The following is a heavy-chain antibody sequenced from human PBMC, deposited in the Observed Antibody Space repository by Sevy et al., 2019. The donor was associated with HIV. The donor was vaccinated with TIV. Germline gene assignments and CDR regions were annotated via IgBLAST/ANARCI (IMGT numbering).Heavy chain of an antibody. J-gene: IGHJ4*02. Sequence: ASVKVSCKASGGTFSSYAISWVRQAPGQGLEWMGGIIPIFGTANYAQKFQGRVTITADESTSTAYMELSSLRSEDTAVYYCARTTGRPYYFDYWGQGTLVTVSS. CDR1: GGTFSSYA. CDR3: ARTTGRPYYFDY. CDR2: IIPIFGTA. V-gene: IGHV1-69*13. D-gene: IGHD1-1*01.